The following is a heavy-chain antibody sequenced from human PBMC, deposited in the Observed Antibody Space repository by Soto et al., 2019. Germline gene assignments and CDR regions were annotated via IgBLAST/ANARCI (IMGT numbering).Heavy chain of an antibody. CDR2: IIPIFGTA. Sequence: SVKVSCKASGGTFSSYAISWVRQAPGQGLEWMGGIIPIFGTADYAQKFQGRVTITADESTSTAYMDLSSLRSEDTAVYYCARAVGYYYGMDVWGQGTTVTVSS. J-gene: IGHJ6*02. CDR1: GGTFSSYA. CDR3: ARAVGYYYGMDV. V-gene: IGHV1-69*13. D-gene: IGHD6-19*01.